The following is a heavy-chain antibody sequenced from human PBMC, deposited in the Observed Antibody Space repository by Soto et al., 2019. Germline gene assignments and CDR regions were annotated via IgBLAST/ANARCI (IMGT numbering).Heavy chain of an antibody. Sequence: QVQLVQSGAEVKKPGASVKVSCKASGYTFTSYGISWVQQAPGQGLEWMGWISAYNGNTNYAQKLQGRVTMTTDTPTSTAYMELRSLRSGDTAVYYRARVSGWLAAGTQDDWFDPWGQGTLVTVSS. D-gene: IGHD6-13*01. CDR2: ISAYNGNT. CDR3: ARVSGWLAAGTQDDWFDP. CDR1: GYTFTSYG. J-gene: IGHJ5*02. V-gene: IGHV1-18*04.